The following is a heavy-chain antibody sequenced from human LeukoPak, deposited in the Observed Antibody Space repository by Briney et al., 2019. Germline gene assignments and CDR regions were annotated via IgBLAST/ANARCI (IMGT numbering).Heavy chain of an antibody. J-gene: IGHJ4*02. V-gene: IGHV3-48*03. CDR1: GFTFSSYE. Sequence: QSGGSLRLSCAASGFTFSSYEMNWVRQAPGKGLEWVSYISSSGSTIYYADSVKGRFTISRDSSKNTLYLQMNSLRAEDTAVYYCARGPSGYHNIGGQGTLVTVSS. CDR3: ARGPSGYHNI. D-gene: IGHD5-12*01. CDR2: ISSSGSTI.